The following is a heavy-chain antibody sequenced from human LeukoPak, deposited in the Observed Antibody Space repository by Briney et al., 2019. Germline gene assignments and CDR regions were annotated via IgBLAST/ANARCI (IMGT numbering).Heavy chain of an antibody. V-gene: IGHV4-4*07. D-gene: IGHD6-19*01. Sequence: SETLSLTCTVSGDSISNYHRTWIRQPAGKGLEWIGQIHRSGSTKSNPPLESRVTMSIDTPENQVFLTIRSVAAADTAIYYCARRGTSTGWSFDSWGQGTLVTVSS. J-gene: IGHJ4*02. CDR3: ARRGTSTGWSFDS. CDR2: IHRSGST. CDR1: GDSISNYH.